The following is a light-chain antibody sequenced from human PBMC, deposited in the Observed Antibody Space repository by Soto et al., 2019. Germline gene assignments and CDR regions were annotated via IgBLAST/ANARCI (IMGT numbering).Light chain of an antibody. CDR1: QDISNY. V-gene: IGKV1-33*01. J-gene: IGKJ3*01. CDR3: QQYDNLPLT. Sequence: DIQMTQSPSSLSASVGDRVTITCPASQDISNYLNWYQQKPRKAPKLLIYDASNLETGVPSRFSGSGSGTDFTFTISSLQPEDIATYYCQQYDNLPLTYGPGTKVDIK. CDR2: DAS.